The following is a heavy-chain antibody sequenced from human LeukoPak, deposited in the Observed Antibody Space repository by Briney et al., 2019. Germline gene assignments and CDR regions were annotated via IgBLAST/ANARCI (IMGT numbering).Heavy chain of an antibody. D-gene: IGHD3-10*01. V-gene: IGHV3-23*01. J-gene: IGHJ3*02. CDR1: GFTFSSYA. CDR2: ISGSGGST. Sequence: GGSLRLSCAASGFTFSSYAMSWVRQAPGKGLEWVSAISGSGGSTYYADSVKGRFTISRDNSKNTLYLQMNSLRAEDKAVYYCAKGLWFGELLSAFDIWGQGTMVTVSS. CDR3: AKGLWFGELLSAFDI.